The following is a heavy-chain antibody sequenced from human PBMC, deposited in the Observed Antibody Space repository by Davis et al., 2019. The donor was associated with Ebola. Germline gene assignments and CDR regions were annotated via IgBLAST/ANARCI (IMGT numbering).Heavy chain of an antibody. CDR3: ARGPLGFRGLVGAMDV. CDR2: INAGDGNT. CDR1: GGTFSSYA. J-gene: IGHJ6*02. D-gene: IGHD3-10*01. Sequence: ASVKVSCKASGGTFSSYAISWVRQVPGERLEWMGWINAGDGNTKYSQKFQGRVTITRDTSASSAYMELSSLLSEDTAVYYCARGPLGFRGLVGAMDVWGQGTTVTVSS. V-gene: IGHV1-3*01.